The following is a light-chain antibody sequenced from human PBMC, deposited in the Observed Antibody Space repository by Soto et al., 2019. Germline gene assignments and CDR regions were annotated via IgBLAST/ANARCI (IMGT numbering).Light chain of an antibody. J-gene: IGLJ1*01. V-gene: IGLV2-14*01. CDR2: EVS. CDR1: TSDVGADNY. CDR3: SSYTTTSAPFV. Sequence: QSPLTQPASVSGSPGQSITISCTGITSDVGADNYVSWYQQHPDKAPKLMIYEVSNRPSGVSNRFSGSKSGNTASLTISGLQADDEADYYCSSYTTTSAPFVFGTGTKVTVL.